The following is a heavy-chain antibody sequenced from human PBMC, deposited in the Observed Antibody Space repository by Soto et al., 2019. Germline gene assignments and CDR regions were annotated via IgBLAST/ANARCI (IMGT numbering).Heavy chain of an antibody. CDR3: AKDDLRFYDSIY. D-gene: IGHD3-22*01. Sequence: GGSLRLSCAASGFPFSSYGMHWVRQAPGKGLEWVAVISYDGSNKYYADSVKGRFTISRDNSKNTLYLQMNSLRAEDTAVYNCAKDDLRFYDSIYWGQGTLVTVSS. J-gene: IGHJ4*02. V-gene: IGHV3-30*18. CDR2: ISYDGSNK. CDR1: GFPFSSYG.